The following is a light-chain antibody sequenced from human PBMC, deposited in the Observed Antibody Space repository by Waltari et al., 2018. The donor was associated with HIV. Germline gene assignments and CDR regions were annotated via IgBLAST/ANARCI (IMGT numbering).Light chain of an antibody. CDR2: MSG. J-gene: IGLJ2*01. V-gene: IGLV1-47*01. CDR1: SSNIGSNY. CDR3: AAWDDSLSATV. Sequence: QSVLIQPPSASGTPGQRVTISCSGSSSNIGSNYVPWYQPLPGTAPKLLIYMSGQRPSGVPDRFSESKSGTSASLAISGLRSEDEAEYYCAAWDDSLSATVFGGGTKLTVL.